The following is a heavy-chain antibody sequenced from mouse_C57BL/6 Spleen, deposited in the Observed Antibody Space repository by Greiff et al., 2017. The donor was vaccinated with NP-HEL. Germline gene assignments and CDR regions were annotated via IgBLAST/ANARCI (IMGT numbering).Heavy chain of an antibody. CDR1: GYAFTNYL. J-gene: IGHJ4*01. Sequence: VQLQQSGAELVRPGTSVKVSCKASGYAFTNYLIEWVKQRPGQGLEWIGVINPGSGGTNYNEKFKGKATLTADKSSSTAYMQLSSLTSEDSAVYFCARCYDSLSMDYWGQGTSVTVSS. CDR2: INPGSGGT. V-gene: IGHV1-54*01. CDR3: ARCYDSLSMDY. D-gene: IGHD2-4*01.